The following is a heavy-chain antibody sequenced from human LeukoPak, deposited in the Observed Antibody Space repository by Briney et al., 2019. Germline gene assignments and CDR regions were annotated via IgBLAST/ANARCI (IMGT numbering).Heavy chain of an antibody. V-gene: IGHV3-13*01. CDR1: GFTFSSYD. CDR3: ARATSSMAFDI. D-gene: IGHD2-2*01. CDR2: IGTAGDT. Sequence: PGRSLRLSCAASGFTFSSYDMHWVRQATGKGLEWVSAIGTAGDTYYPGSVKGRFTISRENAKNSLYLQMNSLRAGDTAVYYCARATSSMAFDIWGQGTMVTVSS. J-gene: IGHJ3*02.